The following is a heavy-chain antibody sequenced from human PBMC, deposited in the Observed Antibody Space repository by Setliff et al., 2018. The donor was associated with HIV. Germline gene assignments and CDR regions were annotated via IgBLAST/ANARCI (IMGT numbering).Heavy chain of an antibody. CDR3: ARGLTIFGVATPGIYSFMDV. Sequence: ASVKVSCKASGGTFSSYAISWVRQAPGQGLEWMGGIIPIFGTANYAQKFQGRVTITADESTSTAYMELSSLKSEDTAVYYCARGLTIFGVATPGIYSFMDVWGKGTTVTVSS. V-gene: IGHV1-69*13. D-gene: IGHD3-3*01. J-gene: IGHJ6*03. CDR1: GGTFSSYA. CDR2: IIPIFGTA.